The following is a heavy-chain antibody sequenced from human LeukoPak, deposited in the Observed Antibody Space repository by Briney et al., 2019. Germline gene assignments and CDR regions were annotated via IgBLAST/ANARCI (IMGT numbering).Heavy chain of an antibody. J-gene: IGHJ4*02. V-gene: IGHV3-23*01. Sequence: RGSLRLSCAASGFTFSRYAMSWVRQAPGTGLGWVSAISGSGGSTYYADSVKGRFTISRDNSKNTLYLQMNSLRAEDTAVYYCAKGPPGYHGAIDYGGQGTLVTVSS. CDR1: GFTFSRYA. CDR3: AKGPPGYHGAIDY. D-gene: IGHD5-12*01. CDR2: ISGSGGST.